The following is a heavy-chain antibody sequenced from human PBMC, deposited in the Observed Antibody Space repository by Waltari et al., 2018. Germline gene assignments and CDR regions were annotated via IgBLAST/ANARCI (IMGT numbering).Heavy chain of an antibody. V-gene: IGHV1-69*13. CDR1: GGTFSSYA. J-gene: IGHJ4*02. CDR3: ASSGLRLGELSPPNY. D-gene: IGHD3-16*02. CDR2: IIPIFGTA. Sequence: QVQLVQSGAEVKKPGSSVKVSCKASGGTFSSYAISWVRQAAGQGLEWMGRIIPIFGTANYAQKFQGRVTITADKSTSTAYMELSSLRSEDTAVYYCASSGLRLGELSPPNYWGQGTLVTVSS.